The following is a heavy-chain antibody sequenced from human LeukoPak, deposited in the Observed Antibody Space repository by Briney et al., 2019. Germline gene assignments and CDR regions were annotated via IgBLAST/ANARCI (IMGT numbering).Heavy chain of an antibody. Sequence: GGSLRLSCAASGFTFSNAWMSWVRQAPGKGLEWVGRIQSKTDGGTTDYAAPVKGRFTISRDDSKNTLYLQMNSLKTEDSAVYYCTTDLNARGNYYDSSGYVSTIDYWGQGTLVIVPP. CDR2: IQSKTDGGTT. J-gene: IGHJ4*02. D-gene: IGHD3-22*01. V-gene: IGHV3-15*01. CDR1: GFTFSNAW. CDR3: TTDLNARGNYYDSSGYVSTIDY.